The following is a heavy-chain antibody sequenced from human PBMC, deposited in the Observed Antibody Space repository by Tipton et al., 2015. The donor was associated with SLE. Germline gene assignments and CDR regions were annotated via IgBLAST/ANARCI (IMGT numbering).Heavy chain of an antibody. CDR1: GGSISSSSYY. CDR2: IDNSGST. CDR3: AREWSSFDF. D-gene: IGHD2-15*01. Sequence: TLSLTCTVSGGSISSSSYYWGWIRQPPGKGLEWIGSIDNSGSTYYNASLKSRVTISVDTSKNQFSLTLTSVTAADTAVYYCAREWSSFDFWGQGTLVTVSS. J-gene: IGHJ4*02. V-gene: IGHV4-39*07.